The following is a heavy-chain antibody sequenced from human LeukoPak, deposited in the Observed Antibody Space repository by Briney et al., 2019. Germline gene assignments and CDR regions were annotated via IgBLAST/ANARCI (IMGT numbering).Heavy chain of an antibody. CDR3: ARVAEHYGNYVDFDY. CDR2: IKSDGSST. D-gene: IGHD4-11*01. CDR1: GFTFSSYW. Sequence: WGSLRLSCAASGFTFSSYWMHWVRQAPGKGLVWVSRIKSDGSSTTYADSVKGRFTISRDNAKNMLYLQMNSLRAEDTAMYYCARVAEHYGNYVDFDYWGQGTLVTVSS. V-gene: IGHV3-74*01. J-gene: IGHJ4*02.